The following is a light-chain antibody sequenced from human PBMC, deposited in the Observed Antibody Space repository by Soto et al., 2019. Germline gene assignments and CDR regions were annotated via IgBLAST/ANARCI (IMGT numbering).Light chain of an antibody. CDR2: DAF. CDR3: QQRSNWPPIT. V-gene: IGKV3-11*01. Sequence: EIVLTQSPATLSLSPVERATLSCRASQSVGSSLAWYQQRPGQAPRLLIYDAFIRATGIPARFSGSESGTDFTLTISSLEPEDFAVYYCQQRSNWPPITFGQGTRLEIK. CDR1: QSVGSS. J-gene: IGKJ5*01.